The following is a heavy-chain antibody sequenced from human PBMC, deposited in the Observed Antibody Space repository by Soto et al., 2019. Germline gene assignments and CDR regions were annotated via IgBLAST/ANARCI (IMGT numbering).Heavy chain of an antibody. D-gene: IGHD6-19*01. CDR2: ISYDGSNK. Sequence: QVQLVESGGGVVQPGTSLRHSCAASGFTFSSYGMHWVRQAPGKGLEWVAVISYDGSNKYYADSVKGRFTISRDNSKNTLYLQMNSLRAEDTAVYYCAKEGWVYYYYGMDVWGQGTTVTVSS. CDR3: AKEGWVYYYYGMDV. V-gene: IGHV3-30*18. CDR1: GFTFSSYG. J-gene: IGHJ6*02.